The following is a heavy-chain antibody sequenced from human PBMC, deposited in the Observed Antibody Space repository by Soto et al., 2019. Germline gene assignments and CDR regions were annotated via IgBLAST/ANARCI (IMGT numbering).Heavy chain of an antibody. CDR3: AHRRFWDQFWSGYYDAFDI. CDR1: GFSLSTSGVG. Sequence: SGPTLVKPTQTLTLTCTFSGFSLSTSGVGVGWIRQPPGKALEWLALLYWNDDKRYSPTLKSRLNITKDTSKNQVVLTMTNMDPVDPATYYCAHRRFWDQFWSGYYDAFDIWGQGTMVTVSS. D-gene: IGHD3-3*01. CDR2: LYWNDDK. J-gene: IGHJ3*02. V-gene: IGHV2-5*01.